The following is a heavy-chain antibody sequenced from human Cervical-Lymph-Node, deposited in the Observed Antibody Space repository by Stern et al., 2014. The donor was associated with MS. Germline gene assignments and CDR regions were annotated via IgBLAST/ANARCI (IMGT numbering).Heavy chain of an antibody. V-gene: IGHV1-69*06. CDR3: ARDRHESGRPLAPYDY. Sequence: QMQLVQSGAEVREPGSSVKVSCKASGDTFSNYTINWVRQAPGQGLEWMGGIIPFFRTTNYELKFHGRLTFTADKSTSTIYMELSSLTFEDTALYYCARDRHESGRPLAPYDYWGQGTLVTVSS. CDR1: GDTFSNYT. CDR2: IIPFFRTT. D-gene: IGHD1-26*01. J-gene: IGHJ4*02.